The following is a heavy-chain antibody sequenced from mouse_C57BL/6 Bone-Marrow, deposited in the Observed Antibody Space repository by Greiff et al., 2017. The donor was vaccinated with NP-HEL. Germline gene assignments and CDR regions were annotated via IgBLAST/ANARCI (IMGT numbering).Heavy chain of an antibody. D-gene: IGHD2-4*01. V-gene: IGHV1-69*01. J-gene: IGHJ2*01. CDR2: IDPSDSYT. Sequence: VQLQQPGAELVMPGASVKLSCKASGYTFTSYWMHWVKQRPGPGLEWIGEIDPSDSYTNYNQKFKGKSTLTVDKSSSTAYMQLSSLTSEDSAVYYCAREGDYDYDSYYFDYWGQGTTLTVSS. CDR3: AREGDYDYDSYYFDY. CDR1: GYTFTSYW.